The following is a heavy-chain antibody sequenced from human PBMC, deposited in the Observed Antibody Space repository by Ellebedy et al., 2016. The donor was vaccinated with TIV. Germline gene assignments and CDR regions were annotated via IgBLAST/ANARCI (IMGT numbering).Heavy chain of an antibody. Sequence: GESLKISCAASGFTFSSYAMSWVRQAPGKGLEWVSGVSGSGGSTYYADSVKGRFTISRDNSKNTLDSQMNSLRAEDTAVYYCARDGPGLTDIVVVPAASGSMDVWGQGTTVTVSS. J-gene: IGHJ6*02. CDR2: VSGSGGST. CDR1: GFTFSSYA. CDR3: ARDGPGLTDIVVVPAASGSMDV. V-gene: IGHV3-23*01. D-gene: IGHD2-2*01.